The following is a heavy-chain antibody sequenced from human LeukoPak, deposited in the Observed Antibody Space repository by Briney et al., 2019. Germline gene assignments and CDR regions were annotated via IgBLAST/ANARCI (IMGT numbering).Heavy chain of an antibody. V-gene: IGHV3-30*04. Sequence: GGSLRLSCAASGFTFSNYAMHWVRQAPGKGLEWVAVISYDGTNKYYADSVKGRFTISRDNSKNTLYLQMNSLRAEDTAVYYCARGPSIVVVVAATPQYYYYMDVWGKGTTVTVSS. J-gene: IGHJ6*03. CDR1: GFTFSNYA. CDR3: ARGPSIVVVVAATPQYYYYMDV. D-gene: IGHD2-15*01. CDR2: ISYDGTNK.